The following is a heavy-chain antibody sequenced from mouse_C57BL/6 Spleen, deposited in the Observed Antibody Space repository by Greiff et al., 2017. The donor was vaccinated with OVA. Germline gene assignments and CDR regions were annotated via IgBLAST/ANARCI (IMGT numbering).Heavy chain of an antibody. Sequence: VQLQQSGPELVKPGDSVKISCKASGYSFTGYFMNWVMQSHGKSLEWIGRINPYNGDTFYNQKFTGKATLTVDQSSSTAHMELRSLTSEDYAGYYCARQGGKYDFDYWGQGTTLTVSS. J-gene: IGHJ2*01. CDR2: INPYNGDT. CDR3: ARQGGKYDFDY. CDR1: GYSFTGYF. V-gene: IGHV1-20*01. D-gene: IGHD2-1*01.